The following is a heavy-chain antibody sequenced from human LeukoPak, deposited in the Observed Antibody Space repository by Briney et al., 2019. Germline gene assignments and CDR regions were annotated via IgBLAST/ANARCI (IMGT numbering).Heavy chain of an antibody. Sequence: SVKVSCKASGGTFSSYTISWVRQAPGQGLEWMGRIIPILGIANYAQKFQGRATITADKSTSTAYMELSSLRSEDTAVYYCARVPLRITMVRGVTTPFQHSYFDYWGQGTLVTVSS. CDR3: ARVPLRITMVRGVTTPFQHSYFDY. D-gene: IGHD3-10*01. CDR1: GGTFSSYT. J-gene: IGHJ4*02. V-gene: IGHV1-69*02. CDR2: IIPILGIA.